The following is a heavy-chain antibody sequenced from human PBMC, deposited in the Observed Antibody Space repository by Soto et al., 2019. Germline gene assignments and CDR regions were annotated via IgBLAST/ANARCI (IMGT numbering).Heavy chain of an antibody. D-gene: IGHD6-13*01. J-gene: IGHJ2*01. V-gene: IGHV3-33*01. CDR2: IWYDGSNK. CDR1: GFTFSSYG. Sequence: QVQLVESGGGVVQPGRSLRLSCAASGFTFSSYGMHWVRQAPGKGLEWVAVIWYDGSNKYYADSVKGRFTISRDNSKNTLYLQMNSLRAEDTAVYYCARAGGIAAAGMGRYFDLWGRSTLVTVSS. CDR3: ARAGGIAAAGMGRYFDL.